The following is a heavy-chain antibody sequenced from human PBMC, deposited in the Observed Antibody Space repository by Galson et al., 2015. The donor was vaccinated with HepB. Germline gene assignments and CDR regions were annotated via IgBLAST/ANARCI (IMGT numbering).Heavy chain of an antibody. CDR3: ANPQLAHRGKDYGSGSYYGGGEYDAFDI. J-gene: IGHJ3*02. CDR1: GFTFSSYA. V-gene: IGHV3-23*01. D-gene: IGHD3-10*01. Sequence: SLRLSCAASGFTFSSYAMSWVRQAPGKGLEWVSAISGSGGSTYYADSVKGRFTISRDNSKNTLYLQMNSLRAEDTAVYYCANPQLAHRGKDYGSGSYYGGGEYDAFDIWGQGTMVTVSS. CDR2: ISGSGGST.